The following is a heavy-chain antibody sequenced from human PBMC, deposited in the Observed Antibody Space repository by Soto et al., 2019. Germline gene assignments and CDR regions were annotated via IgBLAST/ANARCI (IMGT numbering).Heavy chain of an antibody. D-gene: IGHD3-9*01. CDR1: GGSISSYY. CDR3: ARQMRGPVPYFGWLSPMTS. Sequence: SETLSLTCTVSGGSISSYYWSWIRQPPGKGLEWIGYIYYSGSTNYNPSLKSRVTISVDTSKNQFSLRLTSVTAADAGVYFCARQMRGPVPYFGWLSPMTSWGQGTQVTVSS. CDR2: IYYSGST. V-gene: IGHV4-59*08. J-gene: IGHJ5*02.